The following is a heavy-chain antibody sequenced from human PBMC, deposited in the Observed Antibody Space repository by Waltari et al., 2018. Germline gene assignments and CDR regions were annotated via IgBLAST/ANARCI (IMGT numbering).Heavy chain of an antibody. J-gene: IGHJ5*02. Sequence: QVQLQQWGAGLLKPSETLSLTCAVYGGSFSGYYWSWIRQPPGKGLEWIGEINHSGSTKYNPSLKSRVTIAVDTSKNQFSLKLSSVTAADTAVYYCARLRQRYSVPAAPNRNNWFDPWGQGTLVTVSS. D-gene: IGHD2-2*01. V-gene: IGHV4-34*01. CDR3: ARLRQRYSVPAAPNRNNWFDP. CDR1: GGSFSGYY. CDR2: INHSGST.